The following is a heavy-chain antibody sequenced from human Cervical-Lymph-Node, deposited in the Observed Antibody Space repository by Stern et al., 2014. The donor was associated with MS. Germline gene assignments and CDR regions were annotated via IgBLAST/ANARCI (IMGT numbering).Heavy chain of an antibody. J-gene: IGHJ4*02. CDR1: GYTLTESS. Sequence: VQLVQSGAEVKKPGASVKVSCKVSGYTLTESSIHWVRQAPGKGLEWMGGFDPEDLKTIYAQRFQGRITMTEDASTDTAYMELSSLTSEDTAVYYCAAAPLAYYYDTTAYYSSYWGQGTLVTVSS. CDR2: FDPEDLKT. D-gene: IGHD3-22*01. V-gene: IGHV1-24*01. CDR3: AAAPLAYYYDTTAYYSSY.